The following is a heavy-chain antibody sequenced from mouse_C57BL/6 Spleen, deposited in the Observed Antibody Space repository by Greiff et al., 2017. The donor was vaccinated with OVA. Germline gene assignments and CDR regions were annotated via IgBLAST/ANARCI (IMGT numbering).Heavy chain of an antibody. Sequence: EVHLVESGGGLVKPGGSLKLSCAASGFTFSDYGMHWVRQAPEKGLEWVAYISSGSSTIYYADTVKGRFTISRDNAKNTLFLQMTSLRSEDTAMYYCARFGTGYFDVWGTGTTVTVSS. D-gene: IGHD4-1*01. J-gene: IGHJ1*03. CDR1: GFTFSDYG. CDR3: ARFGTGYFDV. V-gene: IGHV5-17*01. CDR2: ISSGSSTI.